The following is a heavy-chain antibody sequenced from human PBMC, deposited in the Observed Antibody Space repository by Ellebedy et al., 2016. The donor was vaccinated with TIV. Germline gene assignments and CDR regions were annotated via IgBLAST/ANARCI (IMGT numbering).Heavy chain of an antibody. J-gene: IGHJ3*02. CDR3: VRFLEWSSDAFDI. D-gene: IGHD3-3*01. CDR2: INPNSGGT. Sequence: ASVKVSCXASGYTFTGYYMHWVRQAPGQGLEWMGWINPNSGGTNYAQKFQGRVTMTRDTSISTAYMELSRLRSDDTAVYYCVRFLEWSSDAFDIWGQGTMVTVSS. V-gene: IGHV1-2*02. CDR1: GYTFTGYY.